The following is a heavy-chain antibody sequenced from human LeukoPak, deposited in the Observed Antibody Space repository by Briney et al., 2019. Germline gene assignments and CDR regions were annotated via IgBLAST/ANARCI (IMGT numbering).Heavy chain of an antibody. CDR2: ISSSSSYT. CDR3: ARVAGIDERWFDP. CDR1: GFTFSDYY. J-gene: IGHJ5*02. D-gene: IGHD6-19*01. Sequence: PGGCLRLSCAASGFTFSDYYMSWIRQAPGKGLEWVSYISSSSSYTNYADSVKGRFTIPRDNAKNSLYLQMNSLRAEDTAVYYCARVAGIDERWFDPWGQGTLVTVSS. V-gene: IGHV3-11*06.